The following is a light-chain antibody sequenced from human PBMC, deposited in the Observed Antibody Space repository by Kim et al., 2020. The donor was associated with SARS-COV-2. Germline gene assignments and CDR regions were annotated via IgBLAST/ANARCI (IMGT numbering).Light chain of an antibody. CDR3: QQYSNSSYT. V-gene: IGKV3-11*01. Sequence: LSAERSAPLSSAANRTSSSYMAWYQQRPGQAPRLLICGTSNRATGIPARFSGSGSGTDFTLTISSLEPEDFAVYYCQQYSNSSYTFGQGTKVEI. J-gene: IGKJ2*01. CDR2: GTS. CDR1: RTSSSY.